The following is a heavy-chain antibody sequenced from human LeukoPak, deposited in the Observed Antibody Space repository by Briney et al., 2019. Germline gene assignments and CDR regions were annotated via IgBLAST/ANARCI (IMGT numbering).Heavy chain of an antibody. CDR1: GFTFSSYA. V-gene: IGHV3-48*04. CDR3: ARSRDYYDSSGYYSTSAYNWFDP. J-gene: IGHJ5*02. CDR2: ISSSGSTI. Sequence: GGSLRLSCAASGFTFSSYAMSWVRQAPGKGLEWVSYISSSGSTIYYADSVKGRFTISRDNAKNSLYLQMNSLRAEDTAVYYCARSRDYYDSSGYYSTSAYNWFDPWGQGTLVTVSS. D-gene: IGHD3-22*01.